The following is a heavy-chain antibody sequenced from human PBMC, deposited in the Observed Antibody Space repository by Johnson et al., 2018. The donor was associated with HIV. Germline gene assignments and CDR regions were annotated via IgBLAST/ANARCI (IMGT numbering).Heavy chain of an antibody. CDR2: ISSSGSTI. J-gene: IGHJ3*02. CDR3: ARDQSEVDAFDI. Sequence: VQLVESGGGVVQPGRSLRLSCAASGFTFSSYAMSWVRQAPGKGLEWVSAISSSGSTIYYADSVKGRFTISRDNAKNSLYLQMNSLRAEDTAVYYCARDQSEVDAFDIWGQGTMVTVSS. CDR1: GFTFSSYA. V-gene: IGHV3-48*04.